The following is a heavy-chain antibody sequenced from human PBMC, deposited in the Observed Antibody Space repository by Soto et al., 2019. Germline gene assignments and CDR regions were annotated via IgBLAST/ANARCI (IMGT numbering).Heavy chain of an antibody. CDR1: GFTFSNAW. CDR2: IKSKTDGGTT. J-gene: IGHJ4*02. CDR3: TTDDGYCSSTGCYYFDY. V-gene: IGHV3-15*01. Sequence: EVQLVESGGGLVKPGGSLRLSCAASGFTFSNAWMSWVRQAPGKGLEWVGRIKSKTDGGTTDYAAPVKGRFTISRDDSKHTLYLQMNSLKTEDTAVYYCTTDDGYCSSTGCYYFDYWGQGTLVTVSS. D-gene: IGHD2-2*01.